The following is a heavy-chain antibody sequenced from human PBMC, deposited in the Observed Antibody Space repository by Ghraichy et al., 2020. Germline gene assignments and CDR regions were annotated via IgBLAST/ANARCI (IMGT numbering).Heavy chain of an antibody. CDR3: ARLRYSGIYFSHVDY. Sequence: GESLNISCAASGFTFSSYWMHWVRQAPGKGLAWVSRINSDGSGTTYADSVRGRFTISRDNAKNTLYLQMNSLRAEDTAVYYCARLRYSGIYFSHVDYWGQGTLVTVSS. V-gene: IGHV3-74*03. J-gene: IGHJ4*02. D-gene: IGHD1-26*01. CDR1: GFTFSSYW. CDR2: INSDGSGT.